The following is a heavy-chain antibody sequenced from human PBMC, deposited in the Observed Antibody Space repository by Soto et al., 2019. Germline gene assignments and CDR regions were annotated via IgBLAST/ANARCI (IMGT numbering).Heavy chain of an antibody. CDR3: ARGTSTGTTSY. CDR2: SNHSGRT. CDR1: GGSFSGHF. J-gene: IGHJ4*02. Sequence: SETLSLTCAVYGGSFSGHFWTWIRQPPGKGLEWIGDSNHSGRTNYNPSLKSRVTISVDTSKNQFSLKLSSVTAADTAVYYCARGTSTGTTSYWGQGSLVT. V-gene: IGHV4-34*01. D-gene: IGHD1-1*01.